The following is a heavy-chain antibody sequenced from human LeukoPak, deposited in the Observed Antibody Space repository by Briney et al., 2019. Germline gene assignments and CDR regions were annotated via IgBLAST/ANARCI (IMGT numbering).Heavy chain of an antibody. J-gene: IGHJ5*02. CDR2: IVPIFGTA. V-gene: IGHV1-69*05. CDR1: GGTFSSYS. D-gene: IGHD3-10*01. CDR3: ARVLGSGSQKTGFDP. Sequence: SVKVSCKASGGTFSSYSISWVRQAPGQGLEWMGGIVPIFGTADYAQKFQGRVTMTTDTSTSTAYMELRSLRSDDTAVYYCARVLGSGSQKTGFDPWGQGTLVTVSS.